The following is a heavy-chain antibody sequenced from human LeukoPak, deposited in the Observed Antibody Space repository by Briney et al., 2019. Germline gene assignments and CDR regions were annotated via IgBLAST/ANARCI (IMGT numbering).Heavy chain of an antibody. J-gene: IGHJ3*02. CDR2: IYYSGST. Sequence: PSETLSLTCTVSGGSISSYYWSWIRQPPGKGLEWIGYIYYSGSTNYNPSLKSRVTISVDTSKNQFSLKLSSVTAADTAVYYCARDVSPAAFDAFDIWGQGTMVTVSS. D-gene: IGHD2-2*01. CDR3: ARDVSPAAFDAFDI. CDR1: GGSISSYY. V-gene: IGHV4-59*01.